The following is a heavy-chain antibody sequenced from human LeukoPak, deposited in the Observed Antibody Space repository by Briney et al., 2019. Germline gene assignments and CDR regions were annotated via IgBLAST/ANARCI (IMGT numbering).Heavy chain of an antibody. D-gene: IGHD6-13*01. V-gene: IGHV4-39*01. CDR1: GGSISSSSYY. CDR3: ARHCVCGSSWYGRRRGSRFDY. CDR2: IYHSGST. J-gene: IGHJ4*02. Sequence: PSETLSLTCTVSGGSISSSSYYWGWIRQPPGKGLEWIGSIYHSGSTYYNPSLKSRVTISVDTSKNQFSLKLSSVTAADTAVYYCARHCVCGSSWYGRRRGSRFDYWGQGTLVTVSS.